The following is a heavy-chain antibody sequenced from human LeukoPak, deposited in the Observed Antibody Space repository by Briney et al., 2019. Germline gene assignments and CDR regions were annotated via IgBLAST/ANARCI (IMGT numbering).Heavy chain of an antibody. V-gene: IGHV3-7*03. CDR3: AKGVSGYSYGPFDY. CDR2: MKQDGSEI. CDR1: GFTFSNYW. D-gene: IGHD5-18*01. J-gene: IGHJ4*02. Sequence: PGGSLRLSCAASGFTFSNYWMGWVRQAPGKGLEWVANMKQDGSEINYVDSVKGRFTISRDNAQNSLYLQMNSLRAEDMALYYCAKGVSGYSYGPFDYWGQGTLVTVSS.